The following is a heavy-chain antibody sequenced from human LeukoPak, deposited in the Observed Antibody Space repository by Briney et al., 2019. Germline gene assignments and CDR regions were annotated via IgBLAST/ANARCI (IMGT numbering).Heavy chain of an antibody. D-gene: IGHD4-17*01. Sequence: SETLSLTCTVSGGSISSYYWSWIRQPPGKGLEWIGYIYYSGSTNYNPSLKSRVTISVDTSENQFSLKLSSVTAADTAVYYCARGYYGDYSDYWGQGTLVTVSS. V-gene: IGHV4-59*01. J-gene: IGHJ4*02. CDR1: GGSISSYY. CDR2: IYYSGST. CDR3: ARGYYGDYSDY.